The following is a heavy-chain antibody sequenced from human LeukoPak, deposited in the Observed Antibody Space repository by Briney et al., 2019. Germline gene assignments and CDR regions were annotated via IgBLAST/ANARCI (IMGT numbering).Heavy chain of an antibody. V-gene: IGHV3-21*01. D-gene: IGHD6-13*01. CDR1: GFTFCSYS. CDR3: ASTGYSSSWYGVAFDY. CDR2: ISSSSSYI. J-gene: IGHJ4*02. Sequence: GGALRLSCAASGFTFCSYSMNWVRQAPGEGLEWGSSISSSSSYIYYADSVKGRFTISRDNAKNSLYLQMNSLRAEDTAVYYCASTGYSSSWYGVAFDYWGQGTLVTVSS.